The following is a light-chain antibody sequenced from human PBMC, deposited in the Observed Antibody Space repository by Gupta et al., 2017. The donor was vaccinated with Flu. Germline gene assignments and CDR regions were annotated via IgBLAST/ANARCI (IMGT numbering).Light chain of an antibody. V-gene: IGLV1-44*01. Sequence: QSVQTQPPSVSGTPGQRVSLPCLGRFANVGSDSIDWYHQVPGMAPKLLLYGNNQRPAGVPDRFSDSRSGTSASLAISGLQPEDEGVYYCAAWDDGGGGPLFGGGTRLAVL. CDR2: GNN. J-gene: IGLJ2*01. CDR3: AAWDDGGGGPL. CDR1: FANVGSDS.